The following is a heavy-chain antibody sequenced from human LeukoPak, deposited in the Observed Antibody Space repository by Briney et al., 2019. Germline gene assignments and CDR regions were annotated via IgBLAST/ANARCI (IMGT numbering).Heavy chain of an antibody. Sequence: PGGSLRLSCAASGFTFSSYSMNWVRQAPGKGLEWVSSISSSSSYIYYADSVKGRFTISRDNAKNSLYLQMNSLRAEDTAVYYCARDYDFWSGYYTPKWFDPWGQGTLVTVSS. J-gene: IGHJ5*02. V-gene: IGHV3-21*01. D-gene: IGHD3-3*01. CDR2: ISSSSSYI. CDR3: ARDYDFWSGYYTPKWFDP. CDR1: GFTFSSYS.